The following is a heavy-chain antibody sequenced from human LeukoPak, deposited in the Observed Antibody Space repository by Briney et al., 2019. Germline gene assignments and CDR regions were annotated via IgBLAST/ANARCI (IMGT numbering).Heavy chain of an antibody. J-gene: IGHJ6*02. Sequence: ASVKVSCKASGGTFSSYAIGWVRQAPGQGLEWMGWISAYNGNTNYAQKLQGRVTMTTDTSTSTAYMELRSLRSDDTAVYYCARDVMIVVVITDYYYYGMDVWGQGTTVTVSS. CDR2: ISAYNGNT. CDR3: ARDVMIVVVITDYYYYGMDV. D-gene: IGHD3-22*01. V-gene: IGHV1-18*01. CDR1: GGTFSSYA.